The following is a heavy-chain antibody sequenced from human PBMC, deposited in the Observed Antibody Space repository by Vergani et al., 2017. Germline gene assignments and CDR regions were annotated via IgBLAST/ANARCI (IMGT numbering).Heavy chain of an antibody. J-gene: IGHJ4*02. Sequence: QVQLVESGGGVVQPGRSLRLSCAVSGFTFSSYAMHWVRQAPGKGLEWVAVTSYDGSNKYYADSVKGRFTISRDNSKNTLYLQMNSLRAEDTAVYYCARDQNYYFDYWGQGTLVTVSS. CDR3: ARDQNYYFDY. D-gene: IGHD1-7*01. CDR2: TSYDGSNK. V-gene: IGHV3-30-3*01. CDR1: GFTFSSYA.